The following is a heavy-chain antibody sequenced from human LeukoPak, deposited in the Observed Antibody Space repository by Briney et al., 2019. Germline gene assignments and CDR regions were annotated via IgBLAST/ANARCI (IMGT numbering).Heavy chain of an antibody. CDR2: INPNSGAT. CDR1: GYTFTGYY. D-gene: IGHD4/OR15-4a*01. Sequence: ASVKVSCKASGYTFTGYYMHWVRQAPGQGLEWMGWINPNSGATNYAQKFQGRVTMTRDTSISTAYMELSRLRSDDTAVYYCARELTDNWFDPWGQGTLVTVSS. J-gene: IGHJ5*02. V-gene: IGHV1-2*02. CDR3: ARELTDNWFDP.